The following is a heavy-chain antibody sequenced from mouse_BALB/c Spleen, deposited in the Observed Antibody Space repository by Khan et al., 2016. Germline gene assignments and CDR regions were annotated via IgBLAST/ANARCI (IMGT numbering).Heavy chain of an antibody. J-gene: IGHJ3*01. CDR3: AGGTPLAY. Sequence: QGQLKESGAELVRPGSSVKISCKASGYAFSSYWMNWVKQRPGQGLEWIGQIYPGDGDTHYNGKFKGKATLTADKSSSTAYMQLSRLTSEDSAVYFCAGGTPLAYWGQGTLVTVSA. V-gene: IGHV1-80*01. D-gene: IGHD1-1*01. CDR1: GYAFSSYW. CDR2: IYPGDGDT.